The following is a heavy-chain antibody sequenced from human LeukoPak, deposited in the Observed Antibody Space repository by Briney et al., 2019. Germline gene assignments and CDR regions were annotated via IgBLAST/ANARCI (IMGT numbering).Heavy chain of an antibody. D-gene: IGHD6-6*01. Sequence: PETLSLTCSVSGASVSSYYWSWVRQSPDKGLEWIGYVYHSGSSSNPSLQSRVTISQDTSRNQFSLKMTSVTAADTAVYYCAKLLGEEYWGQGTLVVVSS. CDR1: GASVSSYY. CDR2: VYHSGS. V-gene: IGHV4-59*02. J-gene: IGHJ4*02. CDR3: AKLLGEEY.